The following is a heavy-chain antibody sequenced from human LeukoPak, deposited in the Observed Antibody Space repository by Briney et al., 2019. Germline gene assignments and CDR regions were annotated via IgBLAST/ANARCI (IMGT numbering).Heavy chain of an antibody. D-gene: IGHD3-22*01. J-gene: IGHJ4*02. CDR2: ISGSGGST. V-gene: IGHV3-23*01. CDR3: AXXYEKGGSGYSAPNDY. Sequence: GGSLRLSCAASGFTFSSYAMSWVRQAPGKGLEWVSAISGSGGSTYYADSVKGRFTISRDNSKNTLYLQMNSLRAEDTAVYYCAXXYEKGGSGYSAPNDYWGQGTLVTVSS. CDR1: GFTFSSYA.